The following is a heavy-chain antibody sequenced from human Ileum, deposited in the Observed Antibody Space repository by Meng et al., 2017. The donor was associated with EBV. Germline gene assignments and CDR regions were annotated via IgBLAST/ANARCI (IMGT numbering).Heavy chain of an antibody. V-gene: IGHV3-11*01. Sequence: VRLGESGGGLDKPGGSLRFSCTVSGFTFSDYYINGIRQAPGKGLEWISYISTDGGTINYRDSVKGRFTISRDNTKNSLYLQMNSLRADDTAVYYCARGTPRAELGTDYWGQGTLVTVSS. CDR2: ISTDGGTI. CDR3: ARGTPRAELGTDY. J-gene: IGHJ4*02. CDR1: GFTFSDYY. D-gene: IGHD7-27*01.